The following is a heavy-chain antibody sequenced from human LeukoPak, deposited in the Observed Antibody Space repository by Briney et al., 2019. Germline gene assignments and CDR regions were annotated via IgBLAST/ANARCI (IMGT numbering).Heavy chain of an antibody. D-gene: IGHD2-2*01. V-gene: IGHV3-7*01. CDR1: GISFSALW. CDR3: ARDSDAYDY. J-gene: IGHJ4*02. CDR2: INEDGSEK. Sequence: SLRLSCVPSGISFSALWIDWGCEAPGGGLELVASINEDGSEKYYVDSVKGRFTISRDNPKKSLYLQLNTLRVDDTAVYFCARDSDAYDYWGQGTLVTVSS.